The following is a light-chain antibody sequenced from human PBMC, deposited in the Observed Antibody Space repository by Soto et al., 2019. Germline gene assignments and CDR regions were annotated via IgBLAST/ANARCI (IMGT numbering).Light chain of an antibody. CDR2: GAS. J-gene: IGKJ3*01. CDR3: QQYGSSPFT. CDR1: QSINSIY. Sequence: EIVLTQSPGTLSLSPGESATLSCRASQSINSIYLAWYQQKPGQAPRLLIYGASSRATGIPERISGSGSGTDLTLTISRLEPEDFAVYYCQQYGSSPFTFGPGTKVDI. V-gene: IGKV3-20*01.